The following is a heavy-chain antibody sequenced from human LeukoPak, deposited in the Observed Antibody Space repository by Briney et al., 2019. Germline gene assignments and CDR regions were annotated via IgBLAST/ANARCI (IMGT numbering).Heavy chain of an antibody. J-gene: IGHJ4*02. CDR3: TTYRSYSDV. CDR1: GFTFTDAY. CDR2: IKSKTEGGTA. D-gene: IGHD2-15*01. V-gene: IGHV3-15*01. Sequence: GRSLRLSCAASGFTFTDAYMSWVRQAPGKGLEWVGRIKSKTEGGTADYAAPVKGRFTISRDDSNNTVFLQMNNLKIEDTAVYYCTTYRSYSDVWGQGTLVTVSS.